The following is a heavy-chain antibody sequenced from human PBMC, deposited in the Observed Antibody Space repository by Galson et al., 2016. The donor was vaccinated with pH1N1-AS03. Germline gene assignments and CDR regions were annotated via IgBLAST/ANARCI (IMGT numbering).Heavy chain of an antibody. Sequence: SVKVSCKASGGTFSKYAITWVRQAPGQGLEWMGGIIPIFGNSDYAQKFQGRVTISTDKSTTTAYMELSSLRSEDTAVYYCVRGDGGNNFDFWGQGTLVTVSS. CDR3: VRGDGGNNFDF. J-gene: IGHJ4*02. CDR2: IIPIFGNS. CDR1: GGTFSKYA. D-gene: IGHD4-23*01. V-gene: IGHV1-69*05.